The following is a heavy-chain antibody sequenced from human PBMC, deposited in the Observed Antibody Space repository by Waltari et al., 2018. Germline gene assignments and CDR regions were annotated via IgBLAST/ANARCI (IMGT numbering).Heavy chain of an antibody. CDR2: ISGSVSIT. V-gene: IGHV3-23*01. D-gene: IGHD2-21*02. J-gene: IGHJ4*02. CDR3: AIDFFAALLYGDQDGY. Sequence: EVQLLESGGGLVQTGGSLRLSCAASGFTFSTYALSWVRQAPGKGLEWVSAISGSVSITYSADSVKGRFTISRDNSKNTLYLQMNSLRAGDTAVYYCAIDFFAALLYGDQDGYWGQGTLVTVSS. CDR1: GFTFSTYA.